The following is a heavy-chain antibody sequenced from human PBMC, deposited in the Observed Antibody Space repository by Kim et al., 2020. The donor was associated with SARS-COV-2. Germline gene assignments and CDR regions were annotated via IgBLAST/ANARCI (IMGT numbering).Heavy chain of an antibody. CDR1: GFTLSGHW. J-gene: IGHJ4*02. D-gene: IGHD6-19*01. CDR3: ASGGGWLIDY. Sequence: GGSLRLSCVSSGFTLSGHWVNWIRQAPGKGLEWVAIIKQDGLETLYADSVKGRFTISRDNSKNSVFLHVNSLRAEDSAVYYCASGGGWLIDYWGQGTRV. CDR2: IKQDGLET. V-gene: IGHV3-7*01.